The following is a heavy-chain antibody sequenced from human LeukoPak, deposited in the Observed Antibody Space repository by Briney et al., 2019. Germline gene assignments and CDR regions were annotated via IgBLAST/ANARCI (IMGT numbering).Heavy chain of an antibody. CDR1: GFTFSSYA. V-gene: IGHV3-30-3*01. D-gene: IGHD3-3*01. J-gene: IGHJ4*02. CDR3: ARDLYDFWSGPSDY. Sequence: PGGSLRLSCAASGFTFSSYAMHWVRQAPGKGLEWVAVISYDGSNKYYADSVKGRFTISRDNSKNTLYLQMNSLRAEDTAVYYCARDLYDFWSGPSDYWGQGTLVTVSS. CDR2: ISYDGSNK.